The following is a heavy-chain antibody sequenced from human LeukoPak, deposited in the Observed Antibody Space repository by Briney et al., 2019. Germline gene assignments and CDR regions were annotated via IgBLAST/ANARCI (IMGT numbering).Heavy chain of an antibody. CDR1: GFTFSSYA. D-gene: IGHD5-24*01. CDR2: ISGSGGST. J-gene: IGHJ4*02. Sequence: GGSLRLSCAASGFTFSSYAMRWVRQAPGKGVEWVSAISGSGGSTYYADSVKGRFTISRDNSTNTLYLQRNSLRAEDTAVYYCAKDIGGDGYSNYWGQGTLVTVSS. CDR3: AKDIGGDGYSNY. V-gene: IGHV3-23*01.